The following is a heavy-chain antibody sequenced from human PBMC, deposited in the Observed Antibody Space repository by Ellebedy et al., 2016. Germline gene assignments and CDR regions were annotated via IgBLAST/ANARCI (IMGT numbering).Heavy chain of an antibody. Sequence: GESLKISCAASGFTFSSYAMSWVRQAPGKGLEWVSAISGSGGSTYYADSVKGRFTISRDNSKNTLYLQMNSLRAEDTAVYYCASLMATTWGDAFDIWGQGTMVTVSS. CDR2: ISGSGGST. CDR1: GFTFSSYA. CDR3: ASLMATTWGDAFDI. J-gene: IGHJ3*02. D-gene: IGHD5-24*01. V-gene: IGHV3-23*01.